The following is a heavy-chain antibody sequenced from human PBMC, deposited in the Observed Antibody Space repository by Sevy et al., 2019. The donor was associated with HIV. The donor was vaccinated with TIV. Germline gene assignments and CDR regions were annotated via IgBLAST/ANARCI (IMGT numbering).Heavy chain of an antibody. V-gene: IGHV3-7*04. D-gene: IGHD1-26*01. CDR1: GFTFSPYW. J-gene: IGHJ4*02. CDR2: IRPDGSDR. Sequence: GGSLRLSCAASGFTFSPYWMTWVRQAPGKGLEWVAYIRPDGSDRYYVDSVKGPFTISRDNAKNSLYLQMNSLRADDTAMYYCARGVGLDCWGQGALVTVSS. CDR3: ARGVGLDC.